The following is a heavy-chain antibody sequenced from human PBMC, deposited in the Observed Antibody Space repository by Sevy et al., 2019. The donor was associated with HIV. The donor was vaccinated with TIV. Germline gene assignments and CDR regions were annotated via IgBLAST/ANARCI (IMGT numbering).Heavy chain of an antibody. V-gene: IGHV3-7*01. J-gene: IGHJ4*02. Sequence: GGSLRLSCAASGFTFSSYWMSWVRQAPGKGLEWVANIKQDGSEKYYVDSVKGRFTISRDNAKNSLYLQMNSLRAGDWAVCYCAGVPLLLWFGVFLSVYFVYWGLGTLVTVSS. CDR1: GFTFSSYW. D-gene: IGHD3-10*01. CDR3: AGVPLLLWFGVFLSVYFVY. CDR2: IKQDGSEK.